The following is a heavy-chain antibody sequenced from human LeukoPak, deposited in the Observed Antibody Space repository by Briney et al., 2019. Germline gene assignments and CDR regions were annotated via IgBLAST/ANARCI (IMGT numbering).Heavy chain of an antibody. J-gene: IGHJ4*02. D-gene: IGHD6-19*01. CDR1: GFTFSTYW. Sequence: GGSLRLSCAASGFTFSTYWMHWVRQAPGKELVWVSLINSGGDDTRYADSVKGRFTISRDNAKNTLYLQMNSLRAEDTAVYYCARRIGYSSGHSAVYYFDYWGQGTLVTVSS. V-gene: IGHV3-74*01. CDR2: INSGGDDT. CDR3: ARRIGYSSGHSAVYYFDY.